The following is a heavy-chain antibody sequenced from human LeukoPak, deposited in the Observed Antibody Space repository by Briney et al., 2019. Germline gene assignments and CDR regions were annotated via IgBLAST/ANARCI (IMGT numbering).Heavy chain of an antibody. CDR2: IWYDGSNK. CDR1: GFTFSSYG. Sequence: TGGSLRLSCAASGFTFSSYGMHWVRQAPGKGLEWVAVIWYDGSNKYYADSVKGRFTISRDNSRNTLYLQMNSLRAEDTAVYYCAKDSSGPDYWGQGTLVTVSS. J-gene: IGHJ4*02. V-gene: IGHV3-30*02. CDR3: AKDSSGPDY. D-gene: IGHD6-19*01.